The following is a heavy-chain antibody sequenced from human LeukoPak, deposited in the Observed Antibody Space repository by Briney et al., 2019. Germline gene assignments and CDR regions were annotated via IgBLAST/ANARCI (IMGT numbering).Heavy chain of an antibody. CDR1: GFTVSSNY. J-gene: IGHJ4*02. V-gene: IGHV3-53*01. CDR2: IYSGGST. CDR3: ARARFVGIAAAGAFDY. D-gene: IGHD6-13*01. Sequence: GGSLRLSCAASGFTVSSNYMSWVRQAPGKGLEWVSVIYSGGSTYYADSVKGRFTISRDNSKNTLYLQMNSLRAEDTAVYYCARARFVGIAAAGAFDYWGQGTLVIVSS.